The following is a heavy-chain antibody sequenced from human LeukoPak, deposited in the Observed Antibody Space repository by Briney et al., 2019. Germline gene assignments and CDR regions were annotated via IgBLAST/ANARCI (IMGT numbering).Heavy chain of an antibody. CDR2: IYYSGST. D-gene: IGHD2-15*01. Sequence: SETLTLTCTVSGGSISSSSYYWGWIRQPPGKGLEWIGSIYYSGSTYYNPSLKSRVTISVDTSKNQFSLKLSSVTAADTAVYYCARRRYCSGGSCFPRNWFDPWGQGTLVTVSS. CDR1: GGSISSSSYY. V-gene: IGHV4-39*01. J-gene: IGHJ5*02. CDR3: ARRRYCSGGSCFPRNWFDP.